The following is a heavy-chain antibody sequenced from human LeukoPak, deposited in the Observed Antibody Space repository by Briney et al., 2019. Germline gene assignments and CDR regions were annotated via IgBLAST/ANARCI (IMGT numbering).Heavy chain of an antibody. CDR1: GFTFSSYS. D-gene: IGHD2-2*01. CDR2: ISSSSVYI. CDR3: ARENHTPRGYCSSTSCSDYYMDV. V-gene: IGHV3-21*01. Sequence: PGGSLRLSCAASGFTFSSYSMNWVRQAPGKGLEWVSSISSSSVYIYYADSLKGRFTISRDNAKSSLYLQMNSLRAEDTAVYYCARENHTPRGYCSSTSCSDYYMDVWGKGTTVTVSS. J-gene: IGHJ6*03.